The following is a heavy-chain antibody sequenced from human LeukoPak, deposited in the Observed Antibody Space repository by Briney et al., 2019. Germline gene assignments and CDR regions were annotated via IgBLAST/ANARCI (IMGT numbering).Heavy chain of an antibody. CDR1: GFTFSSYW. J-gene: IGHJ4*02. CDR3: ARELLWFGELLPDYFDY. Sequence: GGSLGLSCATSGFTFSSYWMNWVRQAPGKGLEWVANIKQDGSEKYYVDSVKGRFTISRDNAKNSLYLQMNSLRAEDTAVYYCARELLWFGELLPDYFDYWGQGTLVTVSS. V-gene: IGHV3-7*01. CDR2: IKQDGSEK. D-gene: IGHD3-10*01.